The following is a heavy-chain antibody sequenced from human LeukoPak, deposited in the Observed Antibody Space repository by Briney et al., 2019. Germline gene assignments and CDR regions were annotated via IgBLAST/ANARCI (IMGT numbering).Heavy chain of an antibody. CDR2: INHSGST. Sequence: SETLSLTCAVYGGSLSHYYWSWLRQPPGKGLEWIGEINHSGSTNYNPSLKSRVTISVDMSKNQFSLELTSVTAADTAVYYCARGPASGSNFAWFDPWGQGTLVTVSS. V-gene: IGHV4-34*01. J-gene: IGHJ5*02. CDR1: GGSLSHYY. CDR3: ARGPASGSNFAWFDP. D-gene: IGHD3-10*01.